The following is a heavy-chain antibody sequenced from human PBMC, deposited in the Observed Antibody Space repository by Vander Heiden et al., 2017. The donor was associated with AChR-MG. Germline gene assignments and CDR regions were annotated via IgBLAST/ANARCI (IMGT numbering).Heavy chain of an antibody. D-gene: IGHD2-8*01. V-gene: IGHV5-51*01. CDR3: ASLGYCTNGVCSLDY. J-gene: IGHJ4*02. CDR2: IYPGDSDT. Sequence: EVQLVQSAAEVKKPGESLKISCKGSGYSFTSYWIGWVRKGPGKGLEWSGIIYPGDSDTRYSPSFQGQVTISADKSISTAYLQWSSLKASDTAMYYCASLGYCTNGVCSLDYWGQGTLVTVSS. CDR1: GYSFTSYW.